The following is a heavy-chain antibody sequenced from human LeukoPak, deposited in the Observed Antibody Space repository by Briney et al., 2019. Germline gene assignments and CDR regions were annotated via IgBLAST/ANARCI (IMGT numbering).Heavy chain of an antibody. CDR3: AKARYCSSTNCYSSFDY. Sequence: PGGSLRLSCAASGFTFSSYAMSWVRQATGKGLEWVSAISGSGGSTFYADSVKGRFTISRDNSKNTLYLQMNSLRAEDTAVYYCAKARYCSSTNCYSSFDYWGQGTPVTVSS. V-gene: IGHV3-23*01. CDR1: GFTFSSYA. CDR2: ISGSGGST. J-gene: IGHJ4*02. D-gene: IGHD2-2*02.